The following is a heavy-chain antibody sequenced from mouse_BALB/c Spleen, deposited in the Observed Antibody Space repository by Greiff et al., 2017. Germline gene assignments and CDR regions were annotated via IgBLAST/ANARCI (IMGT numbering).Heavy chain of an antibody. V-gene: IGHV5-12-2*01. CDR3: ARHGYYGSSWYFDV. CDR2: ISNGGGST. Sequence: EVKLVESGGGLVQPGGSLKLSCAASGFTFSSYTMSWVRQTPEKRLEWVAYISNGGGSTYYPDTVKGRFTISRDNAKNTLYLQMSSLKSEDTAMYYCARHGYYGSSWYFDVWGAGTTVTVSS. J-gene: IGHJ1*01. CDR1: GFTFSSYT. D-gene: IGHD1-1*01.